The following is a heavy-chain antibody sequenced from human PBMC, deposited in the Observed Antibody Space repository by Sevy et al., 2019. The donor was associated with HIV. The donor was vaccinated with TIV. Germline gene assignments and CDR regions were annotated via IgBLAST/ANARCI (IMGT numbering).Heavy chain of an antibody. CDR1: GFGFNIYT. CDR2: ISSVGTFI. CDR3: ARDLLAVTGTVYFDL. J-gene: IGHJ4*02. D-gene: IGHD6-19*01. Sequence: GGSLRLSRAASGFGFNIYTMHWVRQAPGKGLEWVASISSVGTFIYYADSVKGRFTISRDDARDSLYVQMNSLRAEDTAIYYCARDLLAVTGTVYFDLWGQGALVTVSS. V-gene: IGHV3-21*01.